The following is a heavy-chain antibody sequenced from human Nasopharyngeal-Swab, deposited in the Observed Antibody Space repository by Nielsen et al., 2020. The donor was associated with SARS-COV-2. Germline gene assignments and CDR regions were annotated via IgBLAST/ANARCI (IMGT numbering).Heavy chain of an antibody. V-gene: IGHV3-13*01. D-gene: IGHD3-3*01. J-gene: IGHJ6*03. CDR3: ARARGINLGLGVVGDMDV. CDR1: GFTFSSYD. CDR2: IGTEGDA. Sequence: GEPLKISCAASGFTFSSYDMHWVRQVPVKGLEWVSSIGTEGDAHYPDSVKGRFTISRENAKSSLYLQMNIVRAEDTSVYYCARARGINLGLGVVGDMDVWGKGTTVTVSS.